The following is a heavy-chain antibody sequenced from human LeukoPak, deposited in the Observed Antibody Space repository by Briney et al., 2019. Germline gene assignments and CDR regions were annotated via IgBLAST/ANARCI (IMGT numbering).Heavy chain of an antibody. Sequence: ASVTVSFKASGYTLTIYGISWVRHAPGQGLECMGWISAYNGNTKYAQTLQGRVTMTTDTSTSTAYMELRSLRSDDTAVYYCTSTGYSGHDPLHYWGRGTLVTVSS. CDR2: ISAYNGNT. J-gene: IGHJ4*02. CDR1: GYTLTIYG. CDR3: TSTGYSGHDPLHY. D-gene: IGHD5-12*01. V-gene: IGHV1-18*01.